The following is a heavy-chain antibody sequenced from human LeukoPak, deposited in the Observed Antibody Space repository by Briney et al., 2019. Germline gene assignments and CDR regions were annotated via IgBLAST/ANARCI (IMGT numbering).Heavy chain of an antibody. V-gene: IGHV3-7*01. J-gene: IGHJ3*02. CDR3: ARAYDILTGYDAFDI. CDR2: IKKDGSEK. D-gene: IGHD3-9*01. CDR1: GFTFSSYW. Sequence: GGSLRLSCAASGFTFSSYWMSWLRQAPGKGLEWVANIKKDGSEKYYVDSVKGRFTISRDNAKNSLYLQVNSLRAEDTAVYYCARAYDILTGYDAFDIWGQGIMVIVSS.